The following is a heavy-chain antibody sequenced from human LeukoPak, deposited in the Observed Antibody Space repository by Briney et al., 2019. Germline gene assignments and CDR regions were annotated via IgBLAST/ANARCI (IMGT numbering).Heavy chain of an antibody. CDR1: GFTFRSYA. D-gene: IGHD2-2*01. CDR3: PKAVSQLYYFDY. V-gene: IGHV3-23*01. CDR2: ISGSGGST. Sequence: GGSLRLSCAASGFTFRSYAMSWVRQAPGKGLEWVSAISGSGGSTYYADSVKGRFTISRDNSKNTLYLQMNSLRAEDTAVYYCPKAVSQLYYFDYWVQATLVNVTS. J-gene: IGHJ4*02.